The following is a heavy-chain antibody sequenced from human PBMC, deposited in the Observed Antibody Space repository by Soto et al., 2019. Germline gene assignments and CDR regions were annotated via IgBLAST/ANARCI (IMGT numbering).Heavy chain of an antibody. D-gene: IGHD1-26*01. CDR1: GFTFSANG. J-gene: IGHJ4*02. V-gene: IGHV3-33*05. CDR2: ISYDGSDQ. Sequence: VGSLRLSCAASGFTFSANGMHWFRQAPGKGPEWVAGISYDGSDQYYVESVKGRFTISRDNSKNTLSLQMDSLRAEDTAVYFCGRFSGTYWDSWGQGTLVTVSS. CDR3: GRFSGTYWDS.